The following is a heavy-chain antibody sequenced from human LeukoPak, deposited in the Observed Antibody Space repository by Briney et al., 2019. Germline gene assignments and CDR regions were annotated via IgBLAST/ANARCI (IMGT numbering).Heavy chain of an antibody. J-gene: IGHJ4*02. D-gene: IGHD6-19*01. CDR3: AKRKSYSSGWFLFDY. CDR2: IRYDGSNK. Sequence: GGSLRLSCAASGFTFSSYGMHWVRQAPGKGLEWVAFIRYDGSNKYYADSVKGRFTISRDNSKNTLYLHVNSLRPEDTAVYYCAKRKSYSSGWFLFDYWGQGTLVTVSS. CDR1: GFTFSSYG. V-gene: IGHV3-30*02.